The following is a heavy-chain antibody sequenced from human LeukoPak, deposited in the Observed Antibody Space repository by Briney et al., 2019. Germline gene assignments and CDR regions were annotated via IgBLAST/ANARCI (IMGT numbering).Heavy chain of an antibody. CDR1: GYTFNAYY. CDR2: INPNSGGT. J-gene: IGHJ4*02. Sequence: GASVKVSCKASGYTFNAYYMYWVRQAPGQGLEWMGWINPNSGGTNYAQKFQGRVTMTRDTSISTAYMELSRLRSDDTAVYYCARETPILGYCSGGSCYPFDYWGQGTLVTVSS. D-gene: IGHD2-15*01. V-gene: IGHV1-2*02. CDR3: ARETPILGYCSGGSCYPFDY.